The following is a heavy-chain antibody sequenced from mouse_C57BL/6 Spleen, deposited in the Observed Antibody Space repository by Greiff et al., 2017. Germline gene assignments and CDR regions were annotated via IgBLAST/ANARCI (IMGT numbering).Heavy chain of an antibody. CDR3: ARKRASLGARDY. Sequence: LVESGPELVKPGASVKISCKASGYAFSSSWMNWVKQRPGKGLEWIGRLYPGDGDTNYNGKFKGKATLTADKSSSTAYMQLSSLTSEDSAVYFCARKRASLGARDYWGQGTSVTVSS. V-gene: IGHV1-82*01. CDR2: LYPGDGDT. D-gene: IGHD3-3*01. J-gene: IGHJ4*01. CDR1: GYAFSSSW.